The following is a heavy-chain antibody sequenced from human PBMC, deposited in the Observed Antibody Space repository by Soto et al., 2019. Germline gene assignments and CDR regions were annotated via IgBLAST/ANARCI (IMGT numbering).Heavy chain of an antibody. CDR1: GDSISGYY. J-gene: IGHJ5*02. D-gene: IGHD5-12*01. Sequence: SETLFLTCTVSGDSISGYYWSWIRQPPGRGLEWIGYIHYTGSTIHNPSLKSQVSMSIDTSKTQFSLQLSSVTAADTAVYYCATGEAGDRGSWGQGTLVTVSS. CDR2: IHYTGST. CDR3: ATGEAGDRGS. V-gene: IGHV4-59*01.